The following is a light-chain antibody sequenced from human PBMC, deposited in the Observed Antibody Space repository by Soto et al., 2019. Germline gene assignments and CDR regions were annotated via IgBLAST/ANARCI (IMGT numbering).Light chain of an antibody. Sequence: EIVMTQSPVTLSVSPGERATLSCRASQSVSSNYLAWYQQKPGQAPRLLIYGASTRATGIPARFSGSGSGTEFILTISSLQAEDFAVYYCQQYNNWPLTFGQGTKVDIK. CDR3: QQYNNWPLT. CDR1: QSVSSN. V-gene: IGKV3-15*01. J-gene: IGKJ1*01. CDR2: GAS.